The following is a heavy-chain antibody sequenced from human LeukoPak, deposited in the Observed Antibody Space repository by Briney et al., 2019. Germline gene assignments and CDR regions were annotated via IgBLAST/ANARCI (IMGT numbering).Heavy chain of an antibody. J-gene: IGHJ4*02. CDR2: ISYDGSNK. CDR3: AREPGTYYDILAGYFPPPNYFDY. D-gene: IGHD3-9*01. V-gene: IGHV3-30*04. CDR1: GFTFSSYA. Sequence: HPGGSLRLSCAASGFTFSSYAMHWVRQAPGKGLEWVAVISYDGSNKYYADSVKGRFTISRDNSKNTLYLQMNSLRAEDTAVYYCAREPGTYYDILAGYFPPPNYFDYWGQGTLVTVSS.